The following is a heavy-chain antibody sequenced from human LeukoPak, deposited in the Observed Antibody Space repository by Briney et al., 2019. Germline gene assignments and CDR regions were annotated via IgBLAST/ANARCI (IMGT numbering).Heavy chain of an antibody. D-gene: IGHD2-2*01. J-gene: IGHJ6*02. CDR2: IYYSGST. Sequence: SETLSLTCAVSGASFGHYYWTWIRQPPGKGLEWIGYIYYSGSTNYNPSLKSRVTISVDTSKNQFSLKLSSVTAADTAVYYCASGSTSWIFGMDVWGQGTTVTVSS. V-gene: IGHV4-59*01. CDR1: GASFGHYY. CDR3: ASGSTSWIFGMDV.